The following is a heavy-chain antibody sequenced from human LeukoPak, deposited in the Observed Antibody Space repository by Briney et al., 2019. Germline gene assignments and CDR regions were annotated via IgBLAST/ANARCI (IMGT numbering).Heavy chain of an antibody. J-gene: IGHJ6*04. CDR2: INPSGGST. CDR1: GYTFTGYY. D-gene: IGHD4-17*01. CDR3: ARDRFDDYGGMDV. Sequence: ASVKVSCKASGYTFTGYYMHWVRQAPGQGLEWMGIINPSGGSTSYAQKFQGRVTMTRDMSTSTVYMELSSLRSEDTAVYYCARDRFDDYGGMDVWGKGTTVTVSS. V-gene: IGHV1-46*01.